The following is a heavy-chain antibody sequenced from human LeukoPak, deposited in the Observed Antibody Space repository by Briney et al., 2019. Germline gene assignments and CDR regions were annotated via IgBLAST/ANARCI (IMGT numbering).Heavy chain of an antibody. CDR3: AKDRSGMGYYFDF. CDR2: ISYDGSNK. J-gene: IGHJ4*02. V-gene: IGHV3-30*02. Sequence: GGSLRLSCAASGFTFNTYGIHWVRQTPGKGLEWVALISYDGSNKYYADSVKGRSTISRDNSKNTLYLQMDSLRAEDTAVYYCAKDRSGMGYYFDFWGQGTLVTVSS. CDR1: GFTFNTYG. D-gene: IGHD1-26*01.